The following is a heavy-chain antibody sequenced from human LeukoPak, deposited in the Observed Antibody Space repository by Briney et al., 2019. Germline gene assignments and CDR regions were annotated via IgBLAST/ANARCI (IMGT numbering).Heavy chain of an antibody. D-gene: IGHD3-22*01. V-gene: IGHV3-23*01. CDR1: GFTFSSYA. CDR2: IIGSGRDT. CDR3: AKDWDYYDSSGYR. Sequence: GGSLRLSCAASGFTFSSYAMNWVRQAPGKRLEWVSSIIGSGRDTYYADSVKGRITISRDNSKNTLYLQMNSLRAEDTAVYYCAKDWDYYDSSGYRWGQGTLVTVSS. J-gene: IGHJ5*02.